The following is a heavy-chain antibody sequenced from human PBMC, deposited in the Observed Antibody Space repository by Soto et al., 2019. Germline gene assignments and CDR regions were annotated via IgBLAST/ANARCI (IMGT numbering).Heavy chain of an antibody. CDR3: AGGITVAGPARDGFDI. CDR1: SGSISSSNW. CDR2: IYHSGST. J-gene: IGHJ3*02. V-gene: IGHV4-4*02. Sequence: QVQLQESGPGLVKPSGTLSLTCAVSSGSISSSNWWSWVRQPPGKGLEWIGEIYHSGSTNYNPSLKSRVTISVDKSTNRFSLKLSSVTAADTAVYYCAGGITVAGPARDGFDIWGKGTMVTVSS. D-gene: IGHD6-19*01.